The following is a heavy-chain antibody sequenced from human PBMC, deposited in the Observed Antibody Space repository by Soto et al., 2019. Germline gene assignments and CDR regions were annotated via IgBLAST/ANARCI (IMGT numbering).Heavy chain of an antibody. D-gene: IGHD2-15*01. V-gene: IGHV2-5*01. CDR2: IYWNDDK. CDR3: AQSLDCSGGSCYSNGNQMDAFDI. J-gene: IGHJ3*02. Sequence: SGPTLVKPTQTLTLTCTFSGFSLSTSGVGVGWIRQPPGKALEWLALIYWNDDKRYSPSLKSRLTITKDTSKNQVVLTMTNMDPVDTATYYCAQSLDCSGGSCYSNGNQMDAFDIWGQGTMVTVSS. CDR1: GFSLSTSGVG.